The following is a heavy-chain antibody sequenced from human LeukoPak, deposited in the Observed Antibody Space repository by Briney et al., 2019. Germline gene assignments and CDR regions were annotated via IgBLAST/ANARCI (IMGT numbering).Heavy chain of an antibody. CDR2: IYYSGST. J-gene: IGHJ4*02. CDR1: GGSISSGGYY. Sequence: SQTLSLTCTVSGGSISSGGYYWSWIRQHPGKGLEWIGYIYYSGSTYYNPSLKSRVTISVDTSKNQFSLKLSSVTAADTAVYYCASKYSSSWYYRGSSFFDYWGQGTLVTVSS. V-gene: IGHV4-31*03. D-gene: IGHD6-13*01. CDR3: ASKYSSSWYYRGSSFFDY.